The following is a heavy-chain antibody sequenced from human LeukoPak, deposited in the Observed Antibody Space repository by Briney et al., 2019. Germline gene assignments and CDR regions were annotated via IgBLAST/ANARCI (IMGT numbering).Heavy chain of an antibody. Sequence: PSETLSLTCTVSGGSISLSNYYWGWVRQPPGKGLEWIGEIYHSGSTNYNPSLKSRVTISVDKSKNQFSLKLSSVTAADTAVYYCASESGILGAFDIWGQGTMVTVSS. J-gene: IGHJ3*02. CDR1: GGSISLSNY. CDR3: ASESGILGAFDI. V-gene: IGHV4-39*07. CDR2: IYHSGST. D-gene: IGHD1-26*01.